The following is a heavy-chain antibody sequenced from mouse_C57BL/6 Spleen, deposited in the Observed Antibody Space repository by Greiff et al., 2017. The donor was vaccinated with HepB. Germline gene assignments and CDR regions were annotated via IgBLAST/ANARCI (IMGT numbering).Heavy chain of an antibody. D-gene: IGHD1-1*01. CDR3: TRRGDYYGSRSFDY. V-gene: IGHV6-6*01. J-gene: IGHJ2*01. CDR2: IRNKANNHAT. CDR1: GFTFSDAW. Sequence: EVKLVESGGGLVQPGGSMKLSCAASGFTFSDAWMDWVRQSPEKGLEWVAEIRNKANNHATYYAESVKGRFTISRDDSKSSVYLQMNSLRAEDTGIYYCTRRGDYYGSRSFDYWGQGTTLTVSS.